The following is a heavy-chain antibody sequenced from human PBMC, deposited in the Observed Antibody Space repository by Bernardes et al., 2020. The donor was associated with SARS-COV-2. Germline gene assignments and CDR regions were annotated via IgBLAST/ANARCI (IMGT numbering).Heavy chain of an antibody. CDR2: IGTAGDP. V-gene: IGHV3-13*05. CDR1: GFTFRTHD. Sequence: GGSLRLSCVASGFTFRTHDMHWVRKATGKGLEWVSAIGTAGDPYYPGSVKARFTVSRENAKNSLYLQMHSLRAGDTAVYYCARGLLGGYYDSSGNYYYHGMDVWGQGTTVTVSS. D-gene: IGHD3-22*01. J-gene: IGHJ6*02. CDR3: ARGLLGGYYDSSGNYYYHGMDV.